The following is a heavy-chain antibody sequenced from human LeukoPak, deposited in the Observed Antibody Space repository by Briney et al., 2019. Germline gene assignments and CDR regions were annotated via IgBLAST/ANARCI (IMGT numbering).Heavy chain of an antibody. CDR1: GFTFSSYA. Sequence: GGSLRLSCAASGFTFSSYAMHWVRQAPGKGLEWVAVISYDGSNKYYADSVKGRFTISRDNSKNTLYLQMNSLRAEDTAVYYCARPGASGYYWEYFDYWGQGTLVTVSS. CDR2: ISYDGSNK. D-gene: IGHD3-22*01. J-gene: IGHJ4*02. CDR3: ARPGASGYYWEYFDY. V-gene: IGHV3-30-3*01.